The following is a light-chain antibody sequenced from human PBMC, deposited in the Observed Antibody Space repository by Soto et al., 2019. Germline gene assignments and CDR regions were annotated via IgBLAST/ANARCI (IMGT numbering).Light chain of an antibody. J-gene: IGLJ2*01. CDR1: SSDVGGYNY. CDR3: SSYTSSITVV. CDR2: EVS. Sequence: QSALTQPASVSGSPGQSITISCTGTSSDVGGYNYGSWYQQHPGKAPKLMIYEVSNRPSGVSNRFSGSKSGNTASLTISGLQAEDEADYYCSSYTSSITVVFGGGTKLTVL. V-gene: IGLV2-14*01.